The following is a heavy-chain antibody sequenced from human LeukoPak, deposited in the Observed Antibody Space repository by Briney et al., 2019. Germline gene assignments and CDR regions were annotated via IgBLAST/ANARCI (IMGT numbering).Heavy chain of an antibody. D-gene: IGHD3-16*01. CDR2: IHSFGNT. J-gene: IGHJ4*02. CDR3: ARGGHGDFDR. V-gene: IGHV4-4*07. Sequence: PSETLSLTCSVSGGSLDDSQWSWIRQTAGGGLEWIGRIHSFGNTEYNDSLKSRATMSIDTSKNQFSLKLTSVTAADTAIYYCARGGHGDFDRWGQGILVTVSS. CDR1: GGSLDDSQ.